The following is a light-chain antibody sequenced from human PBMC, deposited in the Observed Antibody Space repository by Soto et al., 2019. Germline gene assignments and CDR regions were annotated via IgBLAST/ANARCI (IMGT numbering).Light chain of an antibody. CDR3: QQYNEWPLT. V-gene: IGKV3-15*01. CDR1: QSVSNN. CDR2: HAS. Sequence: EIVMTQSPATLSVSPGERANLSCRDSQSVSNNLAWYQQKPGQAPRLLIYHASTGATGIPARFSGSGSGTELTLTISSVQSEDFAVYYCQQYNEWPLTFGGGTKVEIK. J-gene: IGKJ4*01.